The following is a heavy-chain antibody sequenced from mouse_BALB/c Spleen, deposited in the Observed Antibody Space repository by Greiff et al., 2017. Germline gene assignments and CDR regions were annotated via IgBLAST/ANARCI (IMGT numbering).Heavy chain of an antibody. Sequence: EVQRVESGGDLVKPGGSLKLSCAASGFTFSSYGMSWVRQTPDKRLEWVATISSGGSYTYYPDSVKGRFTISRDNAKNTLYLQMSSLKSEDTAMYYCARQGDYRYDFDYWGQGTTLTVSS. CDR2: ISSGGSYT. CDR3: ARQGDYRYDFDY. D-gene: IGHD2-14*01. J-gene: IGHJ2*01. CDR1: GFTFSSYG. V-gene: IGHV5-6*01.